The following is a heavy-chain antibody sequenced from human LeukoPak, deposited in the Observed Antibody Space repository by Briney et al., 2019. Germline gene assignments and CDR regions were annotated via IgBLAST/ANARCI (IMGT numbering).Heavy chain of an antibody. J-gene: IGHJ5*02. D-gene: IGHD1-26*01. V-gene: IGHV3-23*01. Sequence: GGSLRLSCAASGFIFNDYAMSWVRQVPGKGLECVSVISASGGKTYYADSVKGRFTISRDTSKTTISLQMNSLRAEDTAVYYCAKRSPVFDPWGQGTLVTVSS. CDR1: GFIFNDYA. CDR3: AKRSPVFDP. CDR2: ISASGGKT.